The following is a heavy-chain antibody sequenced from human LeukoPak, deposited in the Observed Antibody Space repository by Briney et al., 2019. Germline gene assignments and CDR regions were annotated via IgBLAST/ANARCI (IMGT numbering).Heavy chain of an antibody. Sequence: ASVKVSCKASGYTFTSYDINWVRQATGQGLXXXXXXNPNSGNTGYAQKFQGRVTMTRSTSISTAYMELSSLRSEDTAVYYCARQRGYSYAHTYGMDVWGQGTTVTVSS. D-gene: IGHD5-18*01. CDR1: GYTFTSYD. V-gene: IGHV1-8*01. J-gene: IGHJ6*02. CDR2: XNPNSGNT. CDR3: ARQRGYSYAHTYGMDV.